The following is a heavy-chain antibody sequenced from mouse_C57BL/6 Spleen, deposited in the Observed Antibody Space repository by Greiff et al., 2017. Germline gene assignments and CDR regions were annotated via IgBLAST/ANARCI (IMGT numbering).Heavy chain of an antibody. V-gene: IGHV1-64*01. D-gene: IGHD1-1*01. Sequence: VQLQQPGAELVKPGASVKLSCKASGYTFTSYWMHWVKQRPGQGLEWIGMIHPNGGRTNYNEKFKSKATLTVDKSSSTAYMQLSSLTSEDSAVYYCARRGDDYGSSGWYFDVWGTGTTVTVSS. CDR3: ARRGDDYGSSGWYFDV. J-gene: IGHJ1*03. CDR1: GYTFTSYW. CDR2: IHPNGGRT.